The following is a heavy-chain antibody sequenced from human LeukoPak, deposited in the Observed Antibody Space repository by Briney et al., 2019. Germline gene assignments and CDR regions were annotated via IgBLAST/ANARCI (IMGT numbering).Heavy chain of an antibody. CDR3: AKDIGGGLLEY. V-gene: IGHV3-43*02. J-gene: IGHJ4*02. CDR2: INGDGYT. CDR1: GFNFCANS. Sequence: GGSLRLSCVASGFNFCANSMHWARQVPGKGLEWVSLINGDGYTYYAASVNGRFTVYRDNRKNSLYLQMSSLRPEDSALYYCAKDIGGGLLEYWGQGTLVTVSS. D-gene: IGHD2-15*01.